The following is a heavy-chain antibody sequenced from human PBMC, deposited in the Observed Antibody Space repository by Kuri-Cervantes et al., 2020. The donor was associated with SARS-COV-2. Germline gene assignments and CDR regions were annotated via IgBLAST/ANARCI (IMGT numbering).Heavy chain of an antibody. CDR2: MNPNSGNT. Sequence: ASVKVSCKASGYTFTGYYMHWVRQATGQGLEWMGWMNPNSGNTGYAQKFQGRVTITRNTSISTAYMEPSSLRSEDTAVYYCARASSHYYDFWSGSYDAFDIWGQGTMVTDSS. D-gene: IGHD3-3*01. V-gene: IGHV1-8*03. J-gene: IGHJ3*02. CDR1: GYTFTGYY. CDR3: ARASSHYYDFWSGSYDAFDI.